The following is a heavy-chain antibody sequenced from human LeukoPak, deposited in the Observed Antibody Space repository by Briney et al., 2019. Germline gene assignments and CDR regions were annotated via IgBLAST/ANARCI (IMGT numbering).Heavy chain of an antibody. J-gene: IGHJ3*02. CDR3: AKDFRQQLVPDAFDI. CDR1: GFTFSRHW. V-gene: IGHV3-7*03. D-gene: IGHD6-13*01. Sequence: GGSLRLSCAASGFTFSRHWMTWVRQAPGRGLEWVANIKEDGSEKYYVDSVKGRFTISRDNAKNSLYLQMNSLRAEDTAVYYCAKDFRQQLVPDAFDIWGQGTMVTVSS. CDR2: IKEDGSEK.